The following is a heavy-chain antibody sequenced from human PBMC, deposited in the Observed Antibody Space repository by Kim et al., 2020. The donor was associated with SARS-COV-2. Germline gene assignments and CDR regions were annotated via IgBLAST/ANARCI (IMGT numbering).Heavy chain of an antibody. CDR2: IYPGDSDT. CDR3: AIPLSANYYGSGNPPPLDY. J-gene: IGHJ4*02. CDR1: GYSFTSYW. D-gene: IGHD3-10*01. V-gene: IGHV5-51*01. Sequence: GESLQISCKGSGYSFTSYWIGWVRQMPGKGLEWMGIIYPGDSDTRYSPSFQGQVTISADKSISTAYLQWSSLKASDTAMYYCAIPLSANYYGSGNPPPLDYWGQGTLVTVSS.